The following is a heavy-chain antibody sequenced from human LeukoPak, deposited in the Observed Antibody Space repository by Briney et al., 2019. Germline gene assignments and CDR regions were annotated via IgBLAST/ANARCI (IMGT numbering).Heavy chain of an antibody. CDR3: ARSPAHTQYYMDV. CDR1: GGSISSSSYY. CDR2: IYYSGST. J-gene: IGHJ6*03. D-gene: IGHD2-2*02. V-gene: IGHV4-39*07. Sequence: SETLSLTCTVSGGSISSSSYYWGWIRQPPGKGLEWIGSIYYSGSTYYNPSLKSRVTISVDTSKNQFSLKLSSVTAADTAVYYCARSPAHTQYYMDVWGKGTTVTVSS.